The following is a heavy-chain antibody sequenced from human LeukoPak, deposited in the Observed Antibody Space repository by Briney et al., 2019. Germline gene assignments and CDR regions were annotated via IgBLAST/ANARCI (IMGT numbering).Heavy chain of an antibody. D-gene: IGHD6-19*01. CDR1: GYAFTNYG. V-gene: IGHV1-18*01. CDR2: IRAKNGNK. J-gene: IGHJ4*02. Sequence: GASVKVSCKASGYAFTNYGMSWVRQAPGQGLEWMGWIRAKNGNKDYAQKLQGRVTMTVDASTSTAYMELRSLRSDDTAVYYCARDRAPWAGIAVAGPDYWGQGTLVTVSS. CDR3: ARDRAPWAGIAVAGPDY.